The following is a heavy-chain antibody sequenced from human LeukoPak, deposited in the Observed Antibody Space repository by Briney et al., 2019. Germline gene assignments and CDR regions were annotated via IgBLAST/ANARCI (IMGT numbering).Heavy chain of an antibody. J-gene: IGHJ4*02. Sequence: SETLPLTCSVSGGSVSNYYWSWIRQPPGKGLEWIGYAYYTGSTNYNPSLKSRVTMFEDKSKNQFSLRLYSVTVADTAVYYCARHFAYSSSSYFDYWGQGSLVTVSS. CDR2: AYYTGST. V-gene: IGHV4-59*08. CDR3: ARHFAYSSSSYFDY. CDR1: GGSVSNYY. D-gene: IGHD6-6*01.